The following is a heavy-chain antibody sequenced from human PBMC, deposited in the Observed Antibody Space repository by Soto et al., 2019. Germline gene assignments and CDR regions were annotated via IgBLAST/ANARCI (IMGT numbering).Heavy chain of an antibody. J-gene: IGHJ4*02. CDR3: AKSLTRWRTNGTYYFDY. D-gene: IGHD2-8*01. V-gene: IGHV3-23*01. CDR1: GFTFSSYA. CDR2: ISGSGGST. Sequence: EVQLLESGGGLVQPGGSLRLSCAASGFTFSSYAMSWVRQAPGKGLEWVSAISGSGGSTYYADSVKGRFTISRDNSKNTLYLQVNSLRAEDTPVYYCAKSLTRWRTNGTYYFDYWGQGTLVTVSS.